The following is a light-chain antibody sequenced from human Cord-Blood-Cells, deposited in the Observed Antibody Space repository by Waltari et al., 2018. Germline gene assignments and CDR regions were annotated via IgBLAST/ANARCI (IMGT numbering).Light chain of an antibody. Sequence: EIVLTPSPDFHSVTPKEKVPLTCRASQSIGSSLHWYQQKPDQAPKLLIKYASQSFSGVPSRFSGSGSGTDFTLTINSLEAEDAATYYCHQSSSLPQTFGQGTKVEIK. CDR2: YAS. CDR3: HQSSSLPQT. V-gene: IGKV6-21*01. J-gene: IGKJ1*01. CDR1: QSIGSS.